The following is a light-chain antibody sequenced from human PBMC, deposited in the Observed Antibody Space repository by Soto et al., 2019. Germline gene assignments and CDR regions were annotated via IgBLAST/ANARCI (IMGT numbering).Light chain of an antibody. CDR3: QQRSNWPPYT. J-gene: IGKJ2*01. CDR2: DAS. Sequence: EIVLTQSTATLSLSPGERATLSCRASQSVSSYLAWYQQKPGQAPRLLIYDASNKSTGIPARFSGSGSGTDVTLTISSLEPEDFAVYYCQQRSNWPPYTFGQGTKLEIK. V-gene: IGKV3-11*01. CDR1: QSVSSY.